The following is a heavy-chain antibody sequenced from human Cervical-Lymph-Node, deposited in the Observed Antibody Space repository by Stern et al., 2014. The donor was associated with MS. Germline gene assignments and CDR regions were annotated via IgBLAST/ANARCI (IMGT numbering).Heavy chain of an antibody. CDR2: TYYRSKWYN. V-gene: IGHV6-1*01. Sequence: VQLVESGPGLVKPSQTLSLTCAISGDSVSSNSAAWNWIRQSPSRGLEWLGRTYYRSKWYNDYAVSVKSRIAINPDTSKNQFSLQLKSMTPDDTAVYYCARDRHLGHSYGVDVWGQGTTVTVSS. CDR3: ARDRHLGHSYGVDV. CDR1: GDSVSSNSAA. J-gene: IGHJ6*02.